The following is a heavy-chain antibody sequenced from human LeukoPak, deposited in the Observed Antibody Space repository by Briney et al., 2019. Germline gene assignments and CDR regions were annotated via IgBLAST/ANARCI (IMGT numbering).Heavy chain of an antibody. J-gene: IGHJ4*02. D-gene: IGHD6-6*01. CDR2: IYPGDSDT. CDR3: ATQGHSSSSGIDY. CDR1: GYSLTSYW. Sequence: GESLKISCKGSGYSLTSYWIGWVRQMPGKGLEWMGIIYPGDSDTRYSPSFQGQVTISADKSISTAYLQWSSLKASDTAMYYCATQGHSSSSGIDYWGQGTLVTVSS. V-gene: IGHV5-51*01.